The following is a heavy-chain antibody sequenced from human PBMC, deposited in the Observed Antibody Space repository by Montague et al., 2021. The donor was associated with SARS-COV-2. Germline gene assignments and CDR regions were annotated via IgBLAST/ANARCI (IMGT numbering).Heavy chain of an antibody. CDR2: THQWGGT. CDR1: GGSINSEHW. J-gene: IGHJ4*02. D-gene: IGHD6-13*01. V-gene: IGHV4-4*02. CDR3: ASHFVWQQLST. Sequence: SETLSLTCAVSGGSINSEHWWSWVLQHPGKGLLWIVETHQWGGTNYNTSLRSRVSIFLDKSKNQFSLTLTSVTAADTAMYYCASHFVWQQLSTWGQGTLVSVSS.